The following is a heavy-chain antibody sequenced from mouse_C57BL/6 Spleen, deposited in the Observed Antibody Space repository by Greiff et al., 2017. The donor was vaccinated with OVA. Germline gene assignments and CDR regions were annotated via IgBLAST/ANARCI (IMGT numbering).Heavy chain of an antibody. Sequence: QVQLQQSGAELARPGASVKLSCKASGYTFTSYGISWVKQRTGQGLEWIGEIYPRSGNTYYNEKFKGKATLTADKSSSTAYMELRSLTSEDSAVYFCARHPYYYGSSHWYFDVWGTGTTVTVSS. CDR2: IYPRSGNT. CDR3: ARHPYYYGSSHWYFDV. V-gene: IGHV1-81*01. J-gene: IGHJ1*03. CDR1: GYTFTSYG. D-gene: IGHD1-1*01.